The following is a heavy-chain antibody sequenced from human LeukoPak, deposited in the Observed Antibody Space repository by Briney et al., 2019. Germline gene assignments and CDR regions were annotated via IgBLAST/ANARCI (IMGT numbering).Heavy chain of an antibody. V-gene: IGHV1-2*02. CDR2: INPNSGGT. CDR1: GYTFTGYT. D-gene: IGHD2-15*01. J-gene: IGHJ4*02. Sequence: ASVKVSCKASGYTFTGYTLHWVRQAPEQGLEWMRWINPNSGGTNYAQKFQGRVTMTRDTSISTVYMELSRLRSDDTAVYYCARNVVVAATYQGYWGQGTLVIVSS. CDR3: ARNVVVAATYQGY.